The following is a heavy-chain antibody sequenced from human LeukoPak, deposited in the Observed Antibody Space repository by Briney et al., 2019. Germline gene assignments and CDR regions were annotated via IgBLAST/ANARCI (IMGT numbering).Heavy chain of an antibody. CDR3: TRANDSSGYYDY. D-gene: IGHD3-22*01. Sequence: GGSLRLSCAASGFTSSSYWMHWVRQAPGEGLVWVSRIKSDGSSTSYADSVKGRFTISRDNAKNTLYLQMDSLRAEDTAVYYCTRANDSSGYYDYWGQGTLVTVSS. V-gene: IGHV3-74*01. J-gene: IGHJ4*02. CDR2: IKSDGSST. CDR1: GFTSSSYW.